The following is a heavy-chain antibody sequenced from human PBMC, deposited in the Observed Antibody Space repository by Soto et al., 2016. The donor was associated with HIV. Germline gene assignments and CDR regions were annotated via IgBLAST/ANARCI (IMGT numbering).Heavy chain of an antibody. CDR2: IDPEDGEA. J-gene: IGHJ3*01. CDR1: GYTFTDYN. CDR3: ATFSGTHFIDAFDV. V-gene: IGHV1-69-2*01. D-gene: IGHD1-26*01. Sequence: EVQLVQSGAEVKKPGTTVKISCEVSGYTFTDYNIHWVRQAPGKGLEWMGLIDPEDGEAIYADTFQGRVTITADTSTDTAYMELSSLRSEDTAIFYCATFSGTHFIDAFDVWGQGTLVTVSS.